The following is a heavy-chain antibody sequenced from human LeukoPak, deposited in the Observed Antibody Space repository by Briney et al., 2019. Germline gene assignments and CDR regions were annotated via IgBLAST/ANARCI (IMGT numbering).Heavy chain of an antibody. D-gene: IGHD4-17*01. Sequence: PGGSLRLSCAASGFTFSSYWMSWVRQAPGKGLEWVANIKQDGSEKYYVDSVKGRFTISRDNAKNSLYLQMNSLRAEDTAVYYCARDRDLDGDYYYYGTDVWGQGTTVTVSS. V-gene: IGHV3-7*01. CDR2: IKQDGSEK. CDR3: ARDRDLDGDYYYYGTDV. J-gene: IGHJ6*02. CDR1: GFTFSSYW.